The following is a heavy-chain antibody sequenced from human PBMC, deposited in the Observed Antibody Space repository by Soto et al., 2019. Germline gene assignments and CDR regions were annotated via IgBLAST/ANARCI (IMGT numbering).Heavy chain of an antibody. CDR3: ASQGGGHYVVEARTYYMDV. Sequence: SETLSLTCAVYGGSFSGHYWSWIRQYPGKGLEWIAEINHRGSTNYNPSLKSRVTMSVDTSKNQFSLRLGSVTAADTAVYYCASQGGGHYVVEARTYYMDVWGKGTTVTVYS. CDR2: INHRGST. J-gene: IGHJ6*03. CDR1: GGSFSGHY. V-gene: IGHV4-34*01. D-gene: IGHD2-15*01.